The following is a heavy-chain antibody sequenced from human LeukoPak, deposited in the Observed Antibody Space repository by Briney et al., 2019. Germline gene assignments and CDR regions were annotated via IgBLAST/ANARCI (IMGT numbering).Heavy chain of an antibody. CDR1: RFTFSTYG. CDR3: AKAKEYYGSGYYGS. CDR2: ISYDGSNK. J-gene: IGHJ5*02. Sequence: PGGSLRLSCAASRFTFSTYGMHWVRQAPGKGLEWVAVISYDGSNKYYVDSVKGRFTISRDNSNNTLYLQMNSLTAEDTAVYYCAKAKEYYGSGYYGSWGQGALVTVSS. D-gene: IGHD3-22*01. V-gene: IGHV3-30*18.